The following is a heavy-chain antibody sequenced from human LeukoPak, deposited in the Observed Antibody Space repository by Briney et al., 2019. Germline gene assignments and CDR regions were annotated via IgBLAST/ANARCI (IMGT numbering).Heavy chain of an antibody. Sequence: ASVKVSCKASGYTFTGCYMHWVRQAPGQGLEWMGWINPNSGGTNYAQKFQGRVTMTRDTSISTAYMELSRLRSDDTAVYYCARALFYQLLLGGWGQGTLVTVSS. V-gene: IGHV1-2*02. CDR1: GYTFTGCY. CDR2: INPNSGGT. CDR3: ARALFYQLLLGG. J-gene: IGHJ4*02. D-gene: IGHD2-2*01.